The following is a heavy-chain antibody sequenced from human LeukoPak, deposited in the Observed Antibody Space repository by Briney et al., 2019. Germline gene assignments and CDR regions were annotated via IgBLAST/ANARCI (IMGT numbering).Heavy chain of an antibody. CDR1: GFTFSSYG. J-gene: IGHJ4*02. CDR2: IYYSGGT. CDR3: AGRFLEWLLDY. Sequence: GSLRLSCAASGFTFSSYGMHWIRQPPGKGLEWIGTIYYSGGTYYNPSLESRVTISVDTSKNQFSLKLSSVTAADTAVYYCAGRFLEWLLDYWGQGTLVTVSS. D-gene: IGHD3-3*01. V-gene: IGHV4-39*01.